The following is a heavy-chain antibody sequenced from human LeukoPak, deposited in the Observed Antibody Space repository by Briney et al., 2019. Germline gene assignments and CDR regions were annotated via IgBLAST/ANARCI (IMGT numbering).Heavy chain of an antibody. V-gene: IGHV3-30*03. D-gene: IGHD2-2*01. J-gene: IGHJ4*02. Sequence: GGSLRLSCAASGFTFSTYAMHWVRQAPGKGLEWVAVISSDGTTKYYADSVKGRFTISRDNSKNTLYVQMNSLRAEDTAVYYCARDLGPYRSSTSCYHWGQGTLVTVSS. CDR3: ARDLGPYRSSTSCYH. CDR1: GFTFSTYA. CDR2: ISSDGTTK.